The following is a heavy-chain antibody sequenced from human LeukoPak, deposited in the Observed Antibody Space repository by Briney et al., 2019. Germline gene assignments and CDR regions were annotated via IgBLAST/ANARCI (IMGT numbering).Heavy chain of an antibody. D-gene: IGHD4-11*01. CDR3: ARRVTTGWWDWFDP. V-gene: IGHV4-34*01. Sequence: SETLSLTCAVYGGSFSGYYWSWIRQPPGKGLEWIGEINHSGSTNYNPSLKSRVTISVDTSKNQFSLKLSSVTAADTAVYYCARRVTTGWWDWFDPGGQGTLVTVSS. CDR2: INHSGST. J-gene: IGHJ5*02. CDR1: GGSFSGYY.